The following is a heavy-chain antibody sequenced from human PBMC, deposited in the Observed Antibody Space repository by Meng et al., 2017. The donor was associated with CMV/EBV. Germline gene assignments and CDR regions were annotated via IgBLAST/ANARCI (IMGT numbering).Heavy chain of an antibody. CDR2: IRYDGSNK. J-gene: IGHJ6*02. Sequence: GESLKISYAASGFTFSSYGMHWVRQAPGKGLEWVAFIRYDGSNKYYADSVKGRFTISRDNSKNTLYLQMNSLRAEDTAVYYCAKDTIFGVDLNYYGMDVWGQGTTVTVSS. CDR3: AKDTIFGVDLNYYGMDV. D-gene: IGHD3-3*01. V-gene: IGHV3-30*02. CDR1: GFTFSSYG.